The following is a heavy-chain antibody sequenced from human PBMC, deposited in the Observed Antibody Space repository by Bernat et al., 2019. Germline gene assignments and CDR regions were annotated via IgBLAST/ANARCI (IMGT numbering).Heavy chain of an antibody. V-gene: IGHV3-23*01. D-gene: IGHD2-15*01. J-gene: IGHJ4*02. Sequence: EVQLLESGGGLVQPGGSLRLSCAASAFTFSSYAMSWVRQAPGKGLEWVSAISGSGGSTYYADSVKGRFTISRDNSKNTLYLQMNSLRAEDTAVYYCVPLAIKVGCSGGSCYQLFDYWGQGTLVTVSS. CDR3: VPLAIKVGCSGGSCYQLFDY. CDR2: ISGSGGST. CDR1: AFTFSSYA.